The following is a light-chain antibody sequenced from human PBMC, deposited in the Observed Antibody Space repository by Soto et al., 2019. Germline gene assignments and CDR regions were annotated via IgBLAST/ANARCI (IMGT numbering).Light chain of an antibody. CDR1: QGISSY. V-gene: IGKV1-8*01. CDR2: AAS. J-gene: IGKJ4*01. CDR3: QQYNSLLLT. Sequence: AIRMTQSPSSLSASTGDRVTITCRASQGISSYLAWYQQKPGKAPKLLIYAASTLQSGVPSRFSGHGSGTDFTLTISSLQPAEFATYYCQQYNSLLLTVGGGTKVDIK.